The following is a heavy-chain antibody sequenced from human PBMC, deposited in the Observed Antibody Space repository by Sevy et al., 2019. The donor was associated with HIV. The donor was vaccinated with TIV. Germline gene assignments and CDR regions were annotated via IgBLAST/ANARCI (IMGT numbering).Heavy chain of an antibody. CDR1: GFTFSSYA. J-gene: IGHJ4*02. D-gene: IGHD3-22*01. Sequence: GGSLRLSCAASGFTFSSYAMHWVRQAPGKGLEWVAVISYDGSNKYYADSVKGRFTISRDNSKNMLYLQMNSLRAEDTAVYYCARESYYDSTGYYYDFDYWGQGTLVTVSS. CDR2: ISYDGSNK. V-gene: IGHV3-30-3*01. CDR3: ARESYYDSTGYYYDFDY.